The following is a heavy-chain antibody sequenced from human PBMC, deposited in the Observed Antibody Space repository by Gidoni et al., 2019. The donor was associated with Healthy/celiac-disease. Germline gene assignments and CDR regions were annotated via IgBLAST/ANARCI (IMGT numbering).Heavy chain of an antibody. CDR1: GFSLSTSGVA. D-gene: IGHD1-20*01. CDR3: AHRLITGTTGDAFDI. CDR2: IYWNDDK. Sequence: QITLKESGPTLVKPTQTLTLTCTFSGFSLSTSGVAVGWIRQPPGKALEWLALIYWNDDKRYSPSLKSRLTITKDTSKNQVVLTMTNMDPVDTATYYCAHRLITGTTGDAFDIWGQGTMVTVSS. V-gene: IGHV2-5*01. J-gene: IGHJ3*02.